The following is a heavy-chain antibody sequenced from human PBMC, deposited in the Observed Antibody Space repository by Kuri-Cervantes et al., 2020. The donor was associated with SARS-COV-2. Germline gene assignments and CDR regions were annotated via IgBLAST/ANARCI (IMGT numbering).Heavy chain of an antibody. CDR2: IYYSGST. D-gene: IGHD3-9*01. Sequence: SETLSLTCTVSGGSISSYYWSWIRQPPGKGLEWIGYIYYSGSTNYNPSLKSRVTISVDTSKNQFSLKLSSVTAADTAVYYCARCRRGALYYDILTGYYGCQYGMDVWGQGTTVTVSS. CDR1: GGSISSYY. CDR3: ARCRRGALYYDILTGYYGCQYGMDV. J-gene: IGHJ6*02. V-gene: IGHV4-59*01.